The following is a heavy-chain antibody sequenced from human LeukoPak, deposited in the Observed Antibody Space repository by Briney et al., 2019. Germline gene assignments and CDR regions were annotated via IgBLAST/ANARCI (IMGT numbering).Heavy chain of an antibody. J-gene: IGHJ4*02. CDR3: ANSIAVAATFDY. Sequence: PGGSLRLSCAASGFTFSSYAMHWVRQAPGKGLEWVAVISYDGSNKYYADSVKGRFTISRDNSKNTLYLQMNGLRAEDTAVYYCANSIAVAATFDYWGQGTLVTVSS. D-gene: IGHD6-19*01. CDR2: ISYDGSNK. V-gene: IGHV3-30-3*01. CDR1: GFTFSSYA.